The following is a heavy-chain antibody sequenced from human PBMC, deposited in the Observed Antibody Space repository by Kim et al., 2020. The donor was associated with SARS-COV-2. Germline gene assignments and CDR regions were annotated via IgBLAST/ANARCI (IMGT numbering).Heavy chain of an antibody. J-gene: IGHJ4*02. V-gene: IGHV4-34*01. Sequence: SETLSLTCAVYGGSFSGYYWSWIRQPPGKGLEWIGEINHSGSTNYNPSLKSRVTISVDTSKNQFSLKLSSVTAADTAVYYCARGSYDSSGYYRYYFDYWGQGTLVTVSS. CDR3: ARGSYDSSGYYRYYFDY. CDR2: INHSGST. CDR1: GGSFSGYY. D-gene: IGHD3-22*01.